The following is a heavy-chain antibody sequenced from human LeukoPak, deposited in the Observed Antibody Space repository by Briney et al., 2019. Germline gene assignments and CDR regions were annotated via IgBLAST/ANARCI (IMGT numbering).Heavy chain of an antibody. D-gene: IGHD4-17*01. CDR2: INPNSGGT. V-gene: IGHV1-2*02. CDR1: GHTFTGYY. Sequence: GASVKVSCKASGHTFTGYYMHWVRQAPGQGLEWMGWINPNSGGTNYAQKFQGRVTMTRDTSISTAYMELSRLRSDDTAVYYCARGATVTTYRNYYYYGMDVWGQETTVTVSS. J-gene: IGHJ6*02. CDR3: ARGATVTTYRNYYYYGMDV.